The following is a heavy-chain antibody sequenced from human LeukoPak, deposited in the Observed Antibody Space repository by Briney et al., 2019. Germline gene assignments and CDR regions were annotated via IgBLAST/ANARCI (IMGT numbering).Heavy chain of an antibody. J-gene: IGHJ6*03. CDR3: ARCRSEGSGSHPYYYYYMDV. CDR2: IYYSGST. Sequence: PSETLSLTCTVSGGSISSYYWSWFRQPPGKGLEWIGYIYYSGSTNYNPSLKSRVTISVDTSKNQFSLKLSSVTAADTAVYYCARCRSEGSGSHPYYYYYMDVWGKGTAVTVSS. CDR1: GGSISSYY. V-gene: IGHV4-59*01. D-gene: IGHD3-10*01.